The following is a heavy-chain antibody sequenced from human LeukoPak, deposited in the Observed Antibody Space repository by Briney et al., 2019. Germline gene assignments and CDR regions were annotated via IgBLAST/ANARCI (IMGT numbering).Heavy chain of an antibody. CDR1: GFTFSSYS. J-gene: IGHJ1*01. V-gene: IGHV3-21*01. D-gene: IGHD3-9*01. CDR3: ASNRYFDWFDFQH. CDR2: ISSSSSFI. Sequence: GGSLRLSCAASGFTFSSYSMNWVRQAPGKGLEWVSSISSSSSFIYYADSLKGRFTISRDNAKNSLYLQVNSLRAEDTAVYYCASNRYFDWFDFQHWGQGTLVTVSS.